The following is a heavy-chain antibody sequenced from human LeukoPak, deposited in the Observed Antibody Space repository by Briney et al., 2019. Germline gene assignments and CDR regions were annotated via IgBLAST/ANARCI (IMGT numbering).Heavy chain of an antibody. CDR1: GFTFSNYW. J-gene: IGHJ4*02. Sequence: GGSLRLSCAASGFTFSNYWMTWVRQAPGKGLEWVAHINQDGSEEHYMDSAKARFTISRDNAKNSLSLQMNSLRAEDTAVYYCVRDGGVSCYDLLDYWGQGTLVTASS. D-gene: IGHD5-12*01. CDR2: INQDGSEE. V-gene: IGHV3-7*01. CDR3: VRDGGVSCYDLLDY.